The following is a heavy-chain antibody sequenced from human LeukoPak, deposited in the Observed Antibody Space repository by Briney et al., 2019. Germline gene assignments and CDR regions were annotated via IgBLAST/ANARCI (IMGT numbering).Heavy chain of an antibody. CDR1: GGSIVSYY. J-gene: IGHJ2*01. CDR2: IYYTGST. CDR3: ARYLAAGYFDL. D-gene: IGHD6-25*01. Sequence: SETLSLSCTVSGGSIVSYYWSWIRQPPGKGLEWIGYIYYTGSTNYNPSLKSRVTISVDTSKNQFSLKLSSVTAADTAVYYCARYLAAGYFDLWGRGTLVTVSS. V-gene: IGHV4-59*08.